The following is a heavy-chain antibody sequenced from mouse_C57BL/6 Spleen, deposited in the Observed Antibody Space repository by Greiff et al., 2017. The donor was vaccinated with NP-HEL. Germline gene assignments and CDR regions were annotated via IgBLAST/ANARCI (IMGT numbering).Heavy chain of an antibody. CDR1: GYTFTDYE. D-gene: IGHD2-3*01. CDR2: IDPETGGT. CDR3: TRGAYDGYYGDY. Sequence: VQLQQSGAELVRPGASVTLSCKASGYTFTDYEMHWVKQTPVHGLEWIGAIDPETGGTASNQQFKGKAILTADKSSSTAYMELRSLTSDDSAVYYCTRGAYDGYYGDYWGQGTSVTVSS. V-gene: IGHV1-15*01. J-gene: IGHJ4*01.